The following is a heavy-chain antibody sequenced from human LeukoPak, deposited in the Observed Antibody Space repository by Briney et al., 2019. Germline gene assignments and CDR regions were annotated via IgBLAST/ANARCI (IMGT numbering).Heavy chain of an antibody. CDR1: GFTCSTYV. V-gene: IGHV3-23*01. D-gene: IGHD3-3*01. Sequence: GGSLRLSCAASGFTCSTYVMSWVRQAPGKGLEWLSLILHNGDSTYYADSVKGRFTISRDNSKNTLYLQMNSLRAEDTAVYYCARFSSFAFDIWGQGTMVTVSS. CDR3: ARFSSFAFDI. CDR2: ILHNGDST. J-gene: IGHJ3*02.